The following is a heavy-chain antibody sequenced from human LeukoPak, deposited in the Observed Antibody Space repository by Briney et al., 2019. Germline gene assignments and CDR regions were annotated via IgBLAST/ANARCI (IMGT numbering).Heavy chain of an antibody. Sequence: PSQTLSLTCTVSGGSISSYYWSWIRQPAGTGLEWIGRIYTSGSTNYNPSLKSRVTISVDKSKNQFSLKLSSVTAADTAVYYCARARDYYDSSAYPNWFDPWGQGTLVTPSS. V-gene: IGHV4-4*07. J-gene: IGHJ5*02. CDR1: GGSISSYY. CDR2: IYTSGST. CDR3: ARARDYYDSSAYPNWFDP. D-gene: IGHD3-22*01.